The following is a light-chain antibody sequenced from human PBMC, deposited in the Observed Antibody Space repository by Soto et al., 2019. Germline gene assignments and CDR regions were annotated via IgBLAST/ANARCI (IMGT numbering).Light chain of an antibody. CDR1: SSDIGAYNF. CDR3: TSWTTSTTMI. J-gene: IGLJ2*01. V-gene: IGLV2-14*03. Sequence: QSALTQPASVSGSPGQSNTISCTGTSSDIGAYNFVSWYQQHPGKAPKLMLYDVNIRPSGVSNRFSGSKSGNTASLTISGLHAEYEADYYCTSWTTSTTMIFGGGTKVTVL. CDR2: DVN.